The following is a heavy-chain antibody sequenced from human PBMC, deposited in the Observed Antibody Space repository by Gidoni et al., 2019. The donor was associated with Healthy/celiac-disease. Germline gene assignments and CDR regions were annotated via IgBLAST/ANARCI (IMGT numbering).Heavy chain of an antibody. D-gene: IGHD3-10*02. J-gene: IGHJ4*02. Sequence: QVQLVQSGAEVKKPGASVKVSCKASGYTFTSYDINWVRQATGQGLEWMGWMNPTSGNTGYAQKFQGRVTMTRNTSISTAYMELSSLRSEDTAVYYCARGVPPPHVHNFDYWGQGTLVTVSS. CDR1: GYTFTSYD. CDR2: MNPTSGNT. CDR3: ARGVPPPHVHNFDY. V-gene: IGHV1-8*01.